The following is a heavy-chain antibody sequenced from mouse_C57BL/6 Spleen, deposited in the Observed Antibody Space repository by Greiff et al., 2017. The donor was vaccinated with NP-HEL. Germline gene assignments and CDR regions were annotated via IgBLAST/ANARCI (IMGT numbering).Heavy chain of an antibody. J-gene: IGHJ3*01. CDR2: IYPGDGDT. V-gene: IGHV1-82*01. CDR3: ARSGYYDSWFAY. Sequence: QVQLKQSGPELVKPGASVKISCKASGYAFSSSWMNWVQQRPGTGLEWIGRIYPGDGDTNYNGKFKGQATLTADKSSSTAYMQLSSLTSEDSAVYFCARSGYYDSWFAYWGQGTLVTVSA. CDR1: GYAFSSSW. D-gene: IGHD2-4*01.